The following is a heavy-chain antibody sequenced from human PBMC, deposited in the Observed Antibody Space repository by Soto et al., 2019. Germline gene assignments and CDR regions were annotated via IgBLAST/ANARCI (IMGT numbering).Heavy chain of an antibody. D-gene: IGHD2-15*01. CDR2: INPSGGST. J-gene: IGHJ4*02. CDR1: GYTFTSYY. CDR3: ARVYCSGGSCYSVDY. V-gene: IGHV1-46*03. Sequence: QVQLVQSGAEVKKPGASVKVSCKASGYTFTSYYMHWVRQAPGQGLEWMGIINPSGGSTSYAQKFKGRVNMTRDTSTSTVYMELSSLRSEDTAVYYCARVYCSGGSCYSVDYWGQGTLVTVSS.